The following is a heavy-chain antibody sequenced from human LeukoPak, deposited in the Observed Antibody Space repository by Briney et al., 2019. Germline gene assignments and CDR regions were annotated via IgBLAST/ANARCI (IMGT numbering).Heavy chain of an antibody. Sequence: ASVKVSCKASGYTFTSYGISWVRQAPGQGLEWMGWISAYNGNTNYAQKLQGRVTMTTDTSTSTAYMELRSLRSDDTAVYYCARVRVDSSSWYRTGVFGYWGQGTLVTVSS. J-gene: IGHJ4*02. CDR2: ISAYNGNT. D-gene: IGHD6-13*01. CDR3: ARVRVDSSSWYRTGVFGY. V-gene: IGHV1-18*01. CDR1: GYTFTSYG.